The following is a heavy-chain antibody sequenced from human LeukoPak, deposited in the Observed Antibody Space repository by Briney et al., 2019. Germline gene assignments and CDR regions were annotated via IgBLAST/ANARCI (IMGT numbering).Heavy chain of an antibody. J-gene: IGHJ3*02. CDR1: GFTFSSYS. V-gene: IGHV3-21*01. CDR3: ARGFYSGSYFPFDI. Sequence: GGSLRLSCGASGFTFSSYSMNWVRQAPGKGVEWVSSFSSSSSYIYYADSVKGRFTNSRDNAKNSSYLQMNSLRAEDTAVYYCARGFYSGSYFPFDIWGQGTMVTVSS. D-gene: IGHD1-26*01. CDR2: FSSSSSYI.